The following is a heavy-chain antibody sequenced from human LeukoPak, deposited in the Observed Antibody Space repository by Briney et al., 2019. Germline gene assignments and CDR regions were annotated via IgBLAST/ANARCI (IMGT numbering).Heavy chain of an antibody. CDR2: IYYSGST. CDR3: ARLDPARIVAIDY. CDR1: GGSISSYY. Sequence: SETLSLTCTVSGGSISSYYWSWIRQPPGKGLEWIGYIYYSGSTNYNPSLKSRVTISVDTSKNQFSLKLSSVTAADTAVYYCARLDPARIVAIDYWGQGTLVTVSS. V-gene: IGHV4-59*08. D-gene: IGHD3-22*01. J-gene: IGHJ4*02.